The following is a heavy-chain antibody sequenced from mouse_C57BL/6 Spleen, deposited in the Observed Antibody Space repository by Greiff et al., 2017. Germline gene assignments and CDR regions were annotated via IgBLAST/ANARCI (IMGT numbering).Heavy chain of an antibody. D-gene: IGHD1-1*01. CDR3: ARGGTVYY. V-gene: IGHV1-76*01. CDR1: GYTFTDYY. CDR2: IYPGSGNT. Sequence: VQLQQSGAELVRPGASVKLSCKASGYTFTDYYINWVKQRPGQGLEWIARIYPGSGNTYYNEKFKGKATLTAEKSSSTAYMQLSSLTSEDSAVYFGARGGTVYYWGQGTTLTVSS. J-gene: IGHJ2*01.